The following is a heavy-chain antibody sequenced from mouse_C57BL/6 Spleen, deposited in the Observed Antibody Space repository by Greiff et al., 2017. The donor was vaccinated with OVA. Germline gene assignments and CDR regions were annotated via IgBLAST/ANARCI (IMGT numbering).Heavy chain of an antibody. CDR2: ISSGSSTI. D-gene: IGHD4-1*01. V-gene: IGHV5-17*01. CDR1: GFTFSDYG. J-gene: IGHJ2*01. CDR3: AKLGRGGY. Sequence: DVKLVESGGGLVKPGGSLKLSCAASGFTFSDYGMHWVRQAPEKGLEWVAYISSGSSTIYYADTVKGRFTISRDNAKNTLFLQMTSLRSEDTAMYYCAKLGRGGYWGQGTTLTVSS.